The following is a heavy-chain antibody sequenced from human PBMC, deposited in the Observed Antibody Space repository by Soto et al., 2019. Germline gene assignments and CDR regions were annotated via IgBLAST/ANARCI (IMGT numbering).Heavy chain of an antibody. J-gene: IGHJ5*02. Sequence: SVKVSCKASGGTFSSYAISWVRQAPGQGLEWMGGIIPIFGTANYAQKFQGRVTITANESTSTAYMELSSLRSEDTAVYYCASSLKLERRAWFDPWGQGTLVTVSS. D-gene: IGHD1-1*01. V-gene: IGHV1-69*13. CDR3: ASSLKLERRAWFDP. CDR2: IIPIFGTA. CDR1: GGTFSSYA.